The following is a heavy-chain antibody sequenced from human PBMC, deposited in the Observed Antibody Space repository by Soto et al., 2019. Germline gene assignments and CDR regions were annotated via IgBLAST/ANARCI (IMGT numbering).Heavy chain of an antibody. CDR1: GASISPYY. CDR2: IYYRGST. CDR3: ARSHYDVLTGFNQYYFDY. D-gene: IGHD3-9*01. Sequence: SSETLSLTCTVSGASISPYYWNWIRQPPGKGLEWIGYIYYRGSTNYNPSLQTRVIISVDTSKNQFSLRLSSVTAADTAVYYCARSHYDVLTGFNQYYFDYWGRGALVTVSS. J-gene: IGHJ4*02. V-gene: IGHV4-59*01.